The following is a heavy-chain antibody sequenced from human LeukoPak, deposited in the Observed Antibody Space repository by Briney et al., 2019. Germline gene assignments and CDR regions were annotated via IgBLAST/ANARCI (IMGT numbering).Heavy chain of an antibody. CDR3: ARAGIAAAGNFDY. Sequence: SQTLSLTCAISVXXVXSNSAAWNWIRQXXXXXLEWLGRTYYRSKWYNDSVKSRITINPDTSKNQFSLQLNSVTPEDTAVYYCARAGIAAAGNFDYWGQGTLVTVSS. V-gene: IGHV6-1*01. J-gene: IGHJ4*02. CDR1: VXXVXSNSAA. CDR2: TYYRSKWYN. D-gene: IGHD6-13*01.